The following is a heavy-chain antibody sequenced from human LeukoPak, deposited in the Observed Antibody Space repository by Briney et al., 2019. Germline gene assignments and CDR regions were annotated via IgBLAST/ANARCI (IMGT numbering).Heavy chain of an antibody. Sequence: PSETLSLTCTVSGGSISSGSYYWSWIRQPAGKGLEWIGRIYTSGSTNYNPSLKSRVTISVDTSKNQFSLKLSSVTVADTAVYYCAGAGTIFGAGPGWWGQGTLVTVSS. V-gene: IGHV4-61*02. CDR1: GGSISSGSYY. CDR3: AGAGTIFGAGPGW. CDR2: IYTSGST. J-gene: IGHJ4*02. D-gene: IGHD3-3*01.